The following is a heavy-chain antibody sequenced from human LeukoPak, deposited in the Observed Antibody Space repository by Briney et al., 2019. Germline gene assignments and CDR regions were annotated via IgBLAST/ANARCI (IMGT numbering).Heavy chain of an antibody. CDR2: IYYSGSP. CDR1: GGSISNNNYY. J-gene: IGHJ4*02. D-gene: IGHD1-1*01. CDR3: AAWRTAKTGFDY. Sequence: LQTLSLTCTVSGGSISNNNYYWAWIRQPPGKWLECIGSIYYSGSPYYNPSLKSRVTISVDTSKNQFSLRLSSVTAADTAVYYCAAWRTAKTGFDYWGQGTLVTVSS. V-gene: IGHV4-39*01.